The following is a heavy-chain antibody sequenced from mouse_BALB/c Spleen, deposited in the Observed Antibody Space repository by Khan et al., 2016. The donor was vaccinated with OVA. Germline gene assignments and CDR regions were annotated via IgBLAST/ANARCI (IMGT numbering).Heavy chain of an antibody. CDR1: GYTFTNYG. D-gene: IGHD2-10*01. J-gene: IGHJ4*01. Sequence: QIQLVQSGPELKKPGETVKISCKASGYTFTNYGMNGVKQSPGKALKWMGWINTYTGEPTYADDFKGRFVFSLETSASTAYLQINNLKNEDTATYSCARPPYFSYTLDHWGQGTSVTVSS. CDR2: INTYTGEP. V-gene: IGHV9-3-1*01. CDR3: ARPPYFSYTLDH.